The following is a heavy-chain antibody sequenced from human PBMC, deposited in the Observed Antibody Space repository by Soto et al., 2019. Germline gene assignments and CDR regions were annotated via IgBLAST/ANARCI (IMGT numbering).Heavy chain of an antibody. CDR2: MNPNSGNT. V-gene: IGHV1-8*02. D-gene: IGHD2-15*01. CDR3: ARGPKYCSSGSCLSGSSWFDP. CDR1: GYIFSNYD. Sequence: ASVKVSGKASGYIFSNYDINWVRRATGQWLEWMGWMNPNSGNTGYAQRFQGRVTMTRNTSISTAYMELSSLRSEDTAVYYCARGPKYCSSGSCLSGSSWFDPWGQGTLVTVSS. J-gene: IGHJ5*02.